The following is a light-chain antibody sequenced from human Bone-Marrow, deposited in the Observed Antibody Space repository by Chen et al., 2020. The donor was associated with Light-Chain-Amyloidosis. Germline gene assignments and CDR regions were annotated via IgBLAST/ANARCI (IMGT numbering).Light chain of an antibody. CDR2: RDT. V-gene: IGLV3-25*03. CDR3: QSADSSGTYEVI. J-gene: IGLJ2*01. CDR1: DLPTKY. Sequence: SYELTQPPSVSVSPGQTARITCSGDDLPTKYAYWYQQKPGQAPVLVIHRDTERPSGISERFAGSSSGTTATLTNSGVQAEDEADYHCQSADSSGTYEVIFGGGTMLTVL.